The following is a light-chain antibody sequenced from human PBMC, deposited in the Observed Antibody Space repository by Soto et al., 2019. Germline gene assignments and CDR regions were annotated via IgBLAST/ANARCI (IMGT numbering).Light chain of an antibody. V-gene: IGLV2-11*01. CDR3: CSYAGSYTWV. CDR2: DVN. J-gene: IGLJ2*01. Sequence: QSALTQPRSVSGSPGQSVTISCTGTSSDIGNYNYVSWFQQHPGKAPKLMIYDVNERPSGVPDRLSGSKSGNTASLTISGLQAEDEADYYCCSYAGSYTWVFGGGTKLTVL. CDR1: SSDIGNYNY.